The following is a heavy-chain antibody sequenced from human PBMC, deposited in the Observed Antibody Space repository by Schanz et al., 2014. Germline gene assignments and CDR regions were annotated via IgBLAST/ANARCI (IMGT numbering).Heavy chain of an antibody. V-gene: IGHV4-61*02. CDR2: VYTSGST. Sequence: QVQLQESGPGLVKPSQTLSLTCSVSGGSISSGSYYWNWIRQPAGKGLEWIGRVYTSGSTNYNPALKSGVPLSLNTSKTQFSLTLTSLTAADTAVYYCARDTTWRLDLWGRGTLVTVSS. J-gene: IGHJ2*01. CDR1: GGSISSGSYY. D-gene: IGHD1-1*01. CDR3: ARDTTWRLDL.